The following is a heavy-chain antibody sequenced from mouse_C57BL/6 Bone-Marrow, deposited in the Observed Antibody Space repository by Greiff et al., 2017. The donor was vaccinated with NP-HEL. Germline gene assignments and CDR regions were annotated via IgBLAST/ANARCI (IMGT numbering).Heavy chain of an antibody. V-gene: IGHV1-82*01. CDR1: GYAFSSSW. CDR2: IYPGDGDT. Sequence: VQLQQSGPELVKPGASVKISCKASGYAFSSSWMNWVKQRPGKGLEWIGRIYPGDGDTNYNGKFKGKATLTADKSSSTAYMQLSSLTSEDSAVYFCARRGSGLGPWFFDYWGKGTTLTVSS. D-gene: IGHD4-1*01. CDR3: ARRGSGLGPWFFDY. J-gene: IGHJ2*01.